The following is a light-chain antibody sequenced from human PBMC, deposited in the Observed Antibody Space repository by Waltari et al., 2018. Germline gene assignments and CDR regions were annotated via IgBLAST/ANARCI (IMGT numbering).Light chain of an antibody. V-gene: IGKV3-20*01. Sequence: EIVLTQSPGTLSLSPGERATLSCRASQSVSSSYLAWYQQKPGQAPRLLIYGASRRATGIPGRFSGSGCRTDFTLTISRLEPEDFAVYYCQQYGSSRTFGQGTKVEIK. CDR3: QQYGSSRT. J-gene: IGKJ1*01. CDR1: QSVSSSY. CDR2: GAS.